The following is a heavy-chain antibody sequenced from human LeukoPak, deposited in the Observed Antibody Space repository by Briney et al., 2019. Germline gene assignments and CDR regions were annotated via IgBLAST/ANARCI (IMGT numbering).Heavy chain of an antibody. CDR1: GDSISSSNW. J-gene: IGHJ4*02. D-gene: IGHD6-19*01. V-gene: IGHV4-4*02. Sequence: PSETLSLTCAVSGDSISSSNWWNWVRQPTGKGLEWIGETHHSGSTHYNPSLKSGVTISVDKSKNQFSLKLNSVTAADTAVYYCARRGSGWYFASGGQGPLVPVSS. CDR2: THHSGST. CDR3: ARRGSGWYFAS.